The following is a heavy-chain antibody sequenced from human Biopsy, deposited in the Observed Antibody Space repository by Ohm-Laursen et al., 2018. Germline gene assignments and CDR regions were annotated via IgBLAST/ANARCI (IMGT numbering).Heavy chain of an antibody. CDR3: ARRRSNTNLYHGFDR. J-gene: IGHJ5*02. D-gene: IGHD1-14*01. V-gene: IGHV5-51*01. Sequence: ASLKISCKGSGYDFSTYWLGWVRPVPGKGLAWMGIVYPFDSETRNSPSLQGQVTISVDKSINPAYLQRSSRAAWDTAIYYCARRRSNTNLYHGFDRWGQGTLVTVSS. CDR2: VYPFDSET. CDR1: GYDFSTYW.